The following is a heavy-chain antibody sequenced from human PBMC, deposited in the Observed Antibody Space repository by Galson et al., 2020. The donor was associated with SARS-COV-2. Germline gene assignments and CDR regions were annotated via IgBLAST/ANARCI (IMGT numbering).Heavy chain of an antibody. D-gene: IGHD6-13*01. CDR2: IYYSGST. CDR3: VREVGYSSSQGPFDI. V-gene: IGHV4-39*07. Sequence: ASETLSLTCTVSGGSISSSSYYWGWIRQPPGKGLEWIGSIYYSGSTYYNPSLKSRVTISVDTSKNQFSLKLSSVTSADTAVYYCVREVGYSSSQGPFDIWGQGTMVTVSS. CDR1: GGSISSSSYY. J-gene: IGHJ3*02.